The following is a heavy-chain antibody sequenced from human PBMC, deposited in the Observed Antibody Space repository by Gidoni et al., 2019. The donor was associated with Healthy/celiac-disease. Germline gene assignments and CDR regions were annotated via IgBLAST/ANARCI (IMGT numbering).Heavy chain of an antibody. J-gene: IGHJ6*02. D-gene: IGHD2-2*01. CDR1: GFPFSSYW. CDR3: ARDRYCSSTSCYSYYGMDV. Sequence: EVQLVESGGGLVQPGGSLRLSCAASGFPFSSYWMSWVRQAPGKGLEWVANIKQDGSEKYYVDSVKGRFTISRDNAKNSLYLQMNSLRAEDTAVYYCARDRYCSSTSCYSYYGMDVWGQGTTVTVSS. V-gene: IGHV3-7*01. CDR2: IKQDGSEK.